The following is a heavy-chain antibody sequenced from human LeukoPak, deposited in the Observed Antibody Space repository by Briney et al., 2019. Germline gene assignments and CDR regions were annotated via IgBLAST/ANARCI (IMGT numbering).Heavy chain of an antibody. V-gene: IGHV3-49*03. CDR2: IRSKTYRGTT. Sequence: GGSLRLSRTASGFTFGNYALSWFRQAPGKGLEWVAFIRSKTYRGTTEYAASVKGRFTISRDDSKSIAYLQMNSLKTEDTAVYYCARANSFDRSGYYFDYWGQGTLVTVSS. CDR1: GFTFGNYA. CDR3: ARANSFDRSGYYFDY. J-gene: IGHJ4*02. D-gene: IGHD3-22*01.